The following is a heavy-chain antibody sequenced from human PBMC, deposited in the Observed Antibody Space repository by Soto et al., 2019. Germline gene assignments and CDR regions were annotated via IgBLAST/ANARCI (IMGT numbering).Heavy chain of an antibody. J-gene: IGHJ5*02. V-gene: IGHV1-8*02. D-gene: IGHD1-20*01. CDR3: ARVPTIRITGTTTNWFDP. Sequence: QVHLVQSGAEVKKPGASVKVSCKASGYSFSTYDINWVRQAPGQGLEWMGWMNPSAGTPGSAQKFQGRVTMTWDTSISTAYMELSSLTSEYTAVYYCARVPTIRITGTTTNWFDPWGQGTLVTVSS. CDR2: MNPSAGTP. CDR1: GYSFSTYD.